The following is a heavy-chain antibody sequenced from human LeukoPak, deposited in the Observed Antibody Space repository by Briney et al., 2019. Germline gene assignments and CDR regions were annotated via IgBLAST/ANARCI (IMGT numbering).Heavy chain of an antibody. CDR3: ARVRPGDYCDY. J-gene: IGHJ4*02. V-gene: IGHV3-7*03. CDR1: GFTFSSYS. CDR2: IKEDGSEK. D-gene: IGHD3-10*01. Sequence: GGSLRLSCAASGFTFSSYSMNWVRQAPGKGLEWVANIKEDGSEKYYVDSVKGRFTISRDNAKNSLYLQINNLRAEDTAVYYCARVRPGDYCDYWGQGTLVTVSS.